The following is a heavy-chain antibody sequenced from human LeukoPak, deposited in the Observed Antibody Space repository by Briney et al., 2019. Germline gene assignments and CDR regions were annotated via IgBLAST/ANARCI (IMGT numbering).Heavy chain of an antibody. D-gene: IGHD3-22*01. Sequence: PGGSLRLSCAASGFIFNNYGLVWVRQAPGKGLEWVSAISNDGGGTTYADFLKGRFSVSRDNSKNTLFLQMNSLRAEDTALYYCAKGSSGYFIDLWGQGTLVTVSS. J-gene: IGHJ5*02. CDR2: ISNDGGGT. V-gene: IGHV3-23*01. CDR3: AKGSSGYFIDL. CDR1: GFIFNNYG.